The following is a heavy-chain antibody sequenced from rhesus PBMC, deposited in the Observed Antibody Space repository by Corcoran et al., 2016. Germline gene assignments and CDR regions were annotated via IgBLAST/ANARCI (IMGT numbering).Heavy chain of an antibody. D-gene: IGHD6-31*01. CDR2: ISYTGGST. J-gene: IGHJ4*01. Sequence: EVQLVETGGGLVQPGGSLGLSCAASGFTFSSYGMSWVRQAPGKGLEWVSGISYTGGSTYYADSVKGRFTISRDNSKNTLSLQMNSLRAEDTAVYYCAKDRMGGGWYLTYFDYWGQGVLVTVSS. CDR1: GFTFSSYG. CDR3: AKDRMGGGWYLTYFDY. V-gene: IGHV3S5*01.